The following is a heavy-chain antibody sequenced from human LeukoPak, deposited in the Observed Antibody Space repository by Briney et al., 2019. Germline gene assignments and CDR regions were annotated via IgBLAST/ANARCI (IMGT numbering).Heavy chain of an antibody. CDR2: ISYDGSNK. J-gene: IGHJ4*02. D-gene: IGHD6-13*01. Sequence: PGGSLRLSCAASGFTFSSYGMHWVRQAPGKGLEWVAVISYDGSNKYYADSVKGRFTISRDNAQNSLFLQMNSLRAEDTAIYYCARLHSLAGAGTYDYWGQGTLVTVSS. CDR1: GFTFSSYG. V-gene: IGHV3-30*03. CDR3: ARLHSLAGAGTYDY.